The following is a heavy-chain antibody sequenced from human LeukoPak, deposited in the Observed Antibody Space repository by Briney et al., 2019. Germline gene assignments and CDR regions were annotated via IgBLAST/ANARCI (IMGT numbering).Heavy chain of an antibody. Sequence: GGSLRLSCAASGFTFSSYWMTWVRQAPGKGLEWVAHIKQDGSEKYYLDSVKGRFAISRDNAKNSLYLQMNSLRDEDTAMYYCGGGSGWFFNYWGQGTLVTVSS. V-gene: IGHV3-7*04. D-gene: IGHD6-19*01. CDR3: GGGSGWFFNY. CDR2: IKQDGSEK. J-gene: IGHJ4*02. CDR1: GFTFSSYW.